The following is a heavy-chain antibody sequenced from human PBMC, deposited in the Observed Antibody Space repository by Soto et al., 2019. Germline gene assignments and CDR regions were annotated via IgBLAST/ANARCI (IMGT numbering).Heavy chain of an antibody. CDR2: IYYSGST. V-gene: IGHV4-61*01. CDR1: GVSVSSGSYY. J-gene: IGHJ4*02. Sequence: PSETLSLTCTVSGVSVSSGSYYWSWIRQPPGKGLEWIGYIYYSGSTNYNPSLKSRVTISVDTSKNQFSLKLSSVTAADTAVYYCARGPRILYYFDYWGQGTLVTVSS. CDR3: ARGPRILYYFDY.